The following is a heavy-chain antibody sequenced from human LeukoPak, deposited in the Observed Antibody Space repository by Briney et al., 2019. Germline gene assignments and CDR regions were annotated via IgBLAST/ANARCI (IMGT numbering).Heavy chain of an antibody. V-gene: IGHV1-18*01. CDR1: GYTFTSYD. J-gene: IGHJ6*03. CDR3: ARDTWQQLVRSSDYYYYMDV. D-gene: IGHD6-13*01. Sequence: ASVKVSCKASGYTFTSYDINWVRQATGQGLEWMGWISAYNGNTNYAQKLQGRVTMTTDTSTSTAYMELRSLRSDDTAVYYCARDTWQQLVRSSDYYYYMDVWGKGTTVTVSS. CDR2: ISAYNGNT.